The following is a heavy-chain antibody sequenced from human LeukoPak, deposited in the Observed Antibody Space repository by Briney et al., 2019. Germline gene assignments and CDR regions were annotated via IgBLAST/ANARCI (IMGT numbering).Heavy chain of an antibody. V-gene: IGHV4-31*03. CDR2: IHYTGTT. Sequence: KPSETLSLTCTVSGGSISSGGYWSWIRQHPGKGLEWIGYIHYTGTTYYNPSLKSRVSISVDMSQNQFSLNLNSVSAADTAVYYCARVSFHYHSGNYGWYFDSWGQGTLVTVSS. D-gene: IGHD3-10*01. J-gene: IGHJ4*02. CDR1: GGSISSGGY. CDR3: ARVSFHYHSGNYGWYFDS.